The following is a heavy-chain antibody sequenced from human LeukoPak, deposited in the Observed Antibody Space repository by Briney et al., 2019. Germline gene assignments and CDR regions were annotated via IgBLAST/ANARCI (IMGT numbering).Heavy chain of an antibody. CDR3: ARDRWNIGNY. J-gene: IGHJ4*02. CDR1: GGSISSSSYY. Sequence: KTSETLSLTCTVSGGSISSSSYYWGWIRQPPGKGLEWIGSISFSGSAYYNPSLQSRVTISVDTSKNQFSLRLNSVTTADTAVYYCARDRWNIGNYWGQGILVTVSS. D-gene: IGHD2/OR15-2a*01. CDR2: ISFSGSA. V-gene: IGHV4-39*07.